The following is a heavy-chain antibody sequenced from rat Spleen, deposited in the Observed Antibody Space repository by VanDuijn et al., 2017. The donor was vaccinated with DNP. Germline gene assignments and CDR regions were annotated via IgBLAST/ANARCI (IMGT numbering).Heavy chain of an antibody. J-gene: IGHJ2*01. CDR3: ATYYGFNSYFFDY. Sequence: EVQVVQSGGGLVQPGRSLKISCVASGFTFNKYWMTWIRQVPGKGLERVAAITSSGGSTYYPDSVKGRFTISRDNANGTLYLQMDNLRSEDTATYFCATYYGFNSYFFDYWGQGVMVTVSS. V-gene: IGHV5-31*01. CDR1: GFTFNKYW. D-gene: IGHD1-9*01. CDR2: ITSSGGST.